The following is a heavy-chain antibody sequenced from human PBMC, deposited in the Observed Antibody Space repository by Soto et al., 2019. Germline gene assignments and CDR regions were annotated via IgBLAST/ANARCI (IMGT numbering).Heavy chain of an antibody. CDR3: ARDTSGWRWLPDV. Sequence: SGPTLVNPTETLTLTCTVSGFSLSNARMGVSWIRQPPGKALEWLAHIFSNDEKSYSTSLKSRLTISKDTSRNQVVLTMTNMDPVDTATYYCARDTSGWRWLPDVWGQGTTVTVSS. CDR2: IFSNDEK. J-gene: IGHJ6*02. V-gene: IGHV2-26*01. D-gene: IGHD2-21*01. CDR1: GFSLSNARMG.